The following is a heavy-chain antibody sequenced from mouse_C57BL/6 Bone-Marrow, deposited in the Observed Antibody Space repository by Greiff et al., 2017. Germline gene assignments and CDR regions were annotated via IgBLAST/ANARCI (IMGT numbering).Heavy chain of an antibody. D-gene: IGHD2-9*01. CDR3: ARTPTMVTGYFDV. CDR2: ISSSGST. V-gene: IGHV3-4*01. J-gene: IGHJ1*03. CDR1: GYSITNGNHW. Sequence: EVQLVESGPALVQPSQTVSLTCTVTGYSITNGNHWWHWIRQGSGSKLEWIGYISSSGSTDSNPSLKSRISITRDTSKNHLFLQVNAVTTGDIATYYCARTPTMVTGYFDVWGTGTTVTVSS.